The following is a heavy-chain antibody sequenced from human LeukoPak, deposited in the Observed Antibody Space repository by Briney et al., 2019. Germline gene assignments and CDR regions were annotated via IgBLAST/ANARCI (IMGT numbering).Heavy chain of an antibody. J-gene: IGHJ5*02. D-gene: IGHD6-19*01. CDR2: ISAYNGNT. CDR3: ARPYSSGWYDDNWFDP. Sequence: ASVKVSCKASGYTFTSYGISWVRQAPGQGLEWMGWISAYNGNTNYAQKLQGRVTMTTDTSTSTAYKELRSLRSDDTAVYYCARPYSSGWYDDNWFDPWGQGTLVTVSS. CDR1: GYTFTSYG. V-gene: IGHV1-18*01.